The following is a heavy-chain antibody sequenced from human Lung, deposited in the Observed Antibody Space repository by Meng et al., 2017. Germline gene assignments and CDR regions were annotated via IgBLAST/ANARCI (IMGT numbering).Heavy chain of an antibody. J-gene: IGHJ4*02. CDR2: SYHSGSN. CDR3: AKRGVWLDAHNFDY. Sequence: QVELPEAGPELGEPGGSLSLACVVSAGSVSGRYWWSWDRRPPGKGLGWIGESYHSGSNSYSPYLKTRVTISVDMSENQFNMKLSSVTAADTAVYYGAKRGVWLDAHNFDYWGQGTLVTVFS. D-gene: IGHD6-19*01. V-gene: IGHV4-4*02. CDR1: AGSVSGRYW.